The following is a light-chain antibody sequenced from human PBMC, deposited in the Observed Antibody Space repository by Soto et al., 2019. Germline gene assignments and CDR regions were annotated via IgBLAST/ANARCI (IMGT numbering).Light chain of an antibody. CDR3: KQYGASPIT. Sequence: EIVLARSPGTLSLSPGDSATVSCRATQSVARNSIAWYQQRPGQAPRLLIYAASGRATDVPDRFSVSGSGTAFTLTISEVQTDDFAVYHCKQYGASPITFGPGTKVDIK. V-gene: IGKV3-20*01. CDR1: QSVARNS. J-gene: IGKJ3*01. CDR2: AAS.